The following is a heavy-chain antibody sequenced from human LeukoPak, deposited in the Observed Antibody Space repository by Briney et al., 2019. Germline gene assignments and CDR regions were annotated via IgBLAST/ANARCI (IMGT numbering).Heavy chain of an antibody. CDR3: AREFTSSVAVDY. Sequence: GGSLRLSCAASGFTFSSYWMHWVRQAPGKGLVWVSRINSDGSSTNYADSVKGRFTISRDNAKNTLYLQMNSLRAEDTAVYYCAREFTSSVAVDYWGQGTLVTVSS. CDR2: INSDGSST. CDR1: GFTFSSYW. V-gene: IGHV3-74*01. D-gene: IGHD3-10*01. J-gene: IGHJ4*02.